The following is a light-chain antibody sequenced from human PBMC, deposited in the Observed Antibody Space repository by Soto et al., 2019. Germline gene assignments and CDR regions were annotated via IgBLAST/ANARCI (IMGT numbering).Light chain of an antibody. J-gene: IGKJ1*01. CDR3: GQFVSEPPRT. Sequence: EIVLTQSPGTLSLSPGETATLSCRASQSVSSTFLAWYQQKPGQAPSLLIFGVSNRATGIPDRFSGSGSGTDFTLTISRLEPEDFAVYYCGQFVSEPPRTFGQGTKVDIK. V-gene: IGKV3-20*01. CDR2: GVS. CDR1: QSVSSTF.